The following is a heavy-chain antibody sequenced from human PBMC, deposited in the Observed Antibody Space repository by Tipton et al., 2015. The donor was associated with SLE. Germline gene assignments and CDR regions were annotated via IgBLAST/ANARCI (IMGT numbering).Heavy chain of an antibody. Sequence: TLSLTCTVSGGSISNYYWSWIRQPPGKGLEWIGEINHSGSTNYNPSLKSRVTISVDTSKNQFSLKLSSVTAADTAVYYCAGVLGYCTGGVCYYYYGMDVWGQGTTVTVSS. J-gene: IGHJ6*02. CDR2: INHSGST. CDR3: AGVLGYCTGGVCYYYYGMDV. CDR1: GGSISNYY. V-gene: IGHV4-34*01. D-gene: IGHD2-8*02.